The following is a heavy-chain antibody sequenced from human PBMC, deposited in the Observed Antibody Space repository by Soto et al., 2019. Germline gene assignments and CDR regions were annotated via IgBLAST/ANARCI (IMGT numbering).Heavy chain of an antibody. D-gene: IGHD3-3*01. Sequence: GRSLRLSCTASGFSFGNSAINLVRRAPGQGLEWVGLIRNQTYGGTTEYAASMRGRFTISRDDFNNIAYLQIRSLKTEDSAVYYCTTAESPAVEYFFEYWGQGALVTVS. CDR1: GFSFGNSA. CDR3: TTAESPAVEYFFEY. V-gene: IGHV3-49*04. CDR2: IRNQTYGGTT. J-gene: IGHJ4*02.